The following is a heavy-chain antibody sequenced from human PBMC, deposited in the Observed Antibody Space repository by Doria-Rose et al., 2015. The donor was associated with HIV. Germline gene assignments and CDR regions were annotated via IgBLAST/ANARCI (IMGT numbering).Heavy chain of an antibody. V-gene: IGHV3-53*01. CDR2: IYSGIST. J-gene: IGHJ6*02. D-gene: IGHD6-6*01. CDR3: ARDLPFETGSSSSGMDV. Sequence: VRQAPGKGLEWVSVIYSGISTNYADSVKGRFTISRDNSKNTLYLQMNSLRAEDTAVYYCARDLPFETGSSSSGMDVWGQGTTVTVSS.